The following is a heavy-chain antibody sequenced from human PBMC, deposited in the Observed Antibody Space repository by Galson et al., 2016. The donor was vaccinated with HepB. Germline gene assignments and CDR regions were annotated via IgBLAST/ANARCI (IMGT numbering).Heavy chain of an antibody. CDR1: GFIFSSYG. CDR2: MWYDGNMK. J-gene: IGHJ2*01. Sequence: SLRLSCAASGFIFSSYGMHWVRQAPGKGLEWVASMWYDGNMKYYADSAKGRFTISRDNSKNTLYLQMNSLRVEDTSVYYCARRSGSLDWYLDLWGRGTLVTVSS. CDR3: ARRSGSLDWYLDL. D-gene: IGHD1-26*01. V-gene: IGHV3-33*01.